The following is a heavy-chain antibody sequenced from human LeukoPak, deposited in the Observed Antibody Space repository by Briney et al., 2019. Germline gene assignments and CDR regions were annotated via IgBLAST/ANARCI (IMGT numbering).Heavy chain of an antibody. V-gene: IGHV4-39*01. J-gene: IGHJ4*02. CDR2: IYYSGST. CDR1: GGSISSSTYY. CDR3: ARAYCSSASCAKLGYFDY. D-gene: IGHD2-2*01. Sequence: SETLSLTCTVSGGSISSSTYYWGWIRQPPGKGLEWIGTIYYSGSTYYNASLKSRVTISVDTSRNQFSLKLSSVTAADTAVYYCARAYCSSASCAKLGYFDYWGQGTLVTASS.